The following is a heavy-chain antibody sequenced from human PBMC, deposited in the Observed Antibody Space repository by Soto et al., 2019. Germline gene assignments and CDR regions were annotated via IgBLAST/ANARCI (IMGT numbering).Heavy chain of an antibody. Sequence: EVQLVESGGGLIQPGGSLRLSCAASGFTVSSNYMSWVRQAPGKGLEWVSVIYSGGSTYYADAVKGRFTISRDNSKNTLYLQMNSLRVEDTAVYYCARGWRPTNTQWLVTAFDIWGQGTMVTVSS. J-gene: IGHJ3*02. D-gene: IGHD6-19*01. V-gene: IGHV3-53*01. CDR3: ARGWRPTNTQWLVTAFDI. CDR1: GFTVSSNY. CDR2: IYSGGST.